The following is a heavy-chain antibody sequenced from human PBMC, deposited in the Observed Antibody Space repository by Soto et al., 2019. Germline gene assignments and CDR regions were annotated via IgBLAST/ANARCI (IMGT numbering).Heavy chain of an antibody. V-gene: IGHV3-9*01. CDR2: IYYNSNRI. Sequence: EVQLVESGGGLVQPGGSLRLSCAGSGATLQDYAMHWVRRAPGKGMEWVSGIYYNSNRIDYADSVKGRFTISRDNARNALYLQMNSLTTEDTAFYYCGKDISPGGMDVWGRGIMVTVSS. CDR3: GKDISPGGMDV. CDR1: GATLQDYA. J-gene: IGHJ6*04.